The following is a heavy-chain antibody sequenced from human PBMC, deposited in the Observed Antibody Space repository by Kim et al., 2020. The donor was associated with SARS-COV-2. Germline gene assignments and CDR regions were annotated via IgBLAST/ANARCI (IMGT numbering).Heavy chain of an antibody. J-gene: IGHJ4*02. CDR1: GFTFSSYW. Sequence: GGSPRLSCAASGFTFSSYWIHWVRQALGKGPVWVSGINSDGSTTRYADSVKGRFTISRDNAKNTLYLQMNSLRAEDTAVYYCATSRTFDYWGQGTLVTVSS. CDR2: INSDGSTT. D-gene: IGHD2-2*01. V-gene: IGHV3-74*01. CDR3: ATSRTFDY.